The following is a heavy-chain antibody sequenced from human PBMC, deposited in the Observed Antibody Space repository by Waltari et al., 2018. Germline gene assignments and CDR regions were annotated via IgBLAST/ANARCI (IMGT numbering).Heavy chain of an antibody. J-gene: IGHJ4*02. Sequence: EAQLVESGGGLVPRGGSLRLSCAAAGFIPDVCMDWVRQAPGKGLEWVASINEDGNKKDYVDSVKGRFTISRDNAKKSLYLQMNSLRVEDTAIYYCVSEYISGYWGQGTLVTVSS. CDR3: VSEYISGY. V-gene: IGHV3-7*01. CDR1: GFIPDVC. D-gene: IGHD6-19*01. CDR2: INEDGNKK.